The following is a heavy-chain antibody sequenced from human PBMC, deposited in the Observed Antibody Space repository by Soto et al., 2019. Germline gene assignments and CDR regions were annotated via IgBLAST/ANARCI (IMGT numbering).Heavy chain of an antibody. CDR1: GGSISSGNW. CDR2: ISHSGNT. V-gene: IGHV4-4*02. D-gene: IGHD2-2*01. CDR3: ARGRLVPAVNFDY. J-gene: IGHJ4*02. Sequence: SETLSLTCAVSGGSISSGNWWSWVRQSPRKGLEWIGEISHSGNTNHNPSLKSRVTISIDKSKNQFSLKLTSVTAADTAVYYCARGRLVPAVNFDYWGLGTLVTV.